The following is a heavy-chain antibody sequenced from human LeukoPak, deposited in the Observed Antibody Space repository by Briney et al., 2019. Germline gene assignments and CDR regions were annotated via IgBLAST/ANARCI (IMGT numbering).Heavy chain of an antibody. CDR1: GFTFSSYA. Sequence: GGSLRLSCAASGFTFSSYAMSWVRQAPGRGLEWVSGISGSGGSTSYADSVKGRFTISRDNSKNTLYLRMNSLRAEDTAVYYCAKEYSSSSNDYWGQGTLVTVSS. V-gene: IGHV3-23*01. J-gene: IGHJ4*02. D-gene: IGHD6-6*01. CDR3: AKEYSSSSNDY. CDR2: ISGSGGST.